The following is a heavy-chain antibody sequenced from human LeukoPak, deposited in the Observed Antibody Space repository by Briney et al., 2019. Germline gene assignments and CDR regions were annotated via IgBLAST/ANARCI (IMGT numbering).Heavy chain of an antibody. CDR2: INPSGGST. Sequence: GASVKVSCKASGYTFTSYYMHWVRQAPGQGLEWMAIINPSGGSTSYAQKFQGRVTMTRDTSTSTVYMYLSGLRSEDTAVYYCARETHFDSGPYDYWGQGTLVTVSS. V-gene: IGHV1-46*01. CDR3: ARETHFDSGPYDY. D-gene: IGHD3-10*01. J-gene: IGHJ4*02. CDR1: GYTFTSYY.